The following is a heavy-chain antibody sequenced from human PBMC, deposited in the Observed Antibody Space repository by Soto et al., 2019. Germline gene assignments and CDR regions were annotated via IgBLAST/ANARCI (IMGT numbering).Heavy chain of an antibody. Sequence: GGSLRLSSAASGFTFSSYAVSWVRQAPGKGLEWVSAISGSGGSTYYADSVKGRFTISRDNSKNTLYLQMNSLRAEDTAVYYCAKDFMVTQLGFDYWGQGTLVTVSS. CDR2: ISGSGGST. CDR3: AKDFMVTQLGFDY. D-gene: IGHD5-18*01. V-gene: IGHV3-23*01. J-gene: IGHJ4*02. CDR1: GFTFSSYA.